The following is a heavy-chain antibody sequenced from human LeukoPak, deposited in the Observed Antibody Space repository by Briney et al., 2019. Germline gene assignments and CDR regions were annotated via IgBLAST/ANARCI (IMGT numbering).Heavy chain of an antibody. CDR1: GFTFSSYA. V-gene: IGHV3-23*01. D-gene: IGHD3-22*01. J-gene: IGHJ4*02. Sequence: GGSLRLSCAASGFTFSSYAMSWVRQAPGKGLEWVSAISGSGGSTYYADSVKGRFTISRDNSKSTLYLQMNSPRAEDTAVYYCAKGIYYDSSGYYDYWGQGTLVTVSS. CDR3: AKGIYYDSSGYYDY. CDR2: ISGSGGST.